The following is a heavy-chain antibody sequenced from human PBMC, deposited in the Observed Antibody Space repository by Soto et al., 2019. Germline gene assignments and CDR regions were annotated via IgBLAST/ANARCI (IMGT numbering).Heavy chain of an antibody. D-gene: IGHD2-15*01. J-gene: IGHJ3*02. V-gene: IGHV1-46*01. CDR3: ARGTVVVVDATKLAAFDI. CDR1: GYTFTSYY. Sequence: GASVKVSCKASGYTFTSYYMHWVRQAPGQGLEWMGIINPSGGSTSYAQKFQGRVTMTRDTSTSTVYIELSSLRSEDTAVYYCARGTVVVVDATKLAAFDIWGQGTMVTVSS. CDR2: INPSGGST.